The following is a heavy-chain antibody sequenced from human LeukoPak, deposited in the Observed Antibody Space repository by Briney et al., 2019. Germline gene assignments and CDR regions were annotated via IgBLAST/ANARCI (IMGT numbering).Heavy chain of an antibody. V-gene: IGHV3-74*01. CDR1: GLTFSSHW. D-gene: IGHD3-3*01. J-gene: IGHJ4*02. CDR2: ITNDGSST. Sequence: PGGSLRLSCAASGLTFSSHWMHWARQAPGKGLVWVSRITNDGSSTTYADSVKGRFTISRDNAKNMLYLQVNSLRAEDTGVYYCAKDHYWSIDYWGRGTLVTVSS. CDR3: AKDHYWSIDY.